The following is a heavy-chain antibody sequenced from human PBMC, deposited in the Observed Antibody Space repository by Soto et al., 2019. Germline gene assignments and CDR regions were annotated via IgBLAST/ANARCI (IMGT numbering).Heavy chain of an antibody. D-gene: IGHD1-1*01. CDR1: GFTFSNYA. J-gene: IGHJ4*02. CDR2: SSSNVVTT. V-gene: IGHV3-23*01. Sequence: GGSLRLSCAASGFTFSNYAMSWVRQAPGKGLEWVSGSSSNVVTTYYADSVKGRFTISRDNSKSTLYLQLNNLRAEDTAVYYCANLDWSQLPNNFDYWGQGTLVTVSS. CDR3: ANLDWSQLPNNFDY.